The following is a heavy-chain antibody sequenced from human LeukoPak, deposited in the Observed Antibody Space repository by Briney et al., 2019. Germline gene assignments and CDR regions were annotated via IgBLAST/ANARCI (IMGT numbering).Heavy chain of an antibody. D-gene: IGHD3-22*01. V-gene: IGHV3-23*01. CDR1: GFTFRNYA. Sequence: GGSLRLSCAASGFTFRNYAMSWVRQAPGKGLEWVSVISGSGGSTHYSDSVKGRFTISRDNSKNTLYLQMNSLRAEDTAVYYCAREENDSSGYYADYWGQGTLVSVSS. J-gene: IGHJ4*02. CDR3: AREENDSSGYYADY. CDR2: ISGSGGST.